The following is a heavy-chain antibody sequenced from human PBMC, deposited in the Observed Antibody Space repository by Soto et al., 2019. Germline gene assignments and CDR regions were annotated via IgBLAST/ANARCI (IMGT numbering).Heavy chain of an antibody. D-gene: IGHD6-19*01. CDR3: ARGSYYSGWV. CDR2: TYYRSKWYS. Sequence: HTLSLTCAISGDSVSSTSTAWSWIRQSPSRGLEWLGRTYYRSKWYSDYAVSVKSRITINPDTSKNQFSLQLNSVTPDDTAVYYCARGSYYSGWVWGQGTLVTVSS. V-gene: IGHV6-1*01. J-gene: IGHJ4*02. CDR1: GDSVSSTSTA.